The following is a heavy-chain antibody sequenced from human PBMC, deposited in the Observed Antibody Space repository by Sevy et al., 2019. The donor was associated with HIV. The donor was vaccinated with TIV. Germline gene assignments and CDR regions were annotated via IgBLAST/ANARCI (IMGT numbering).Heavy chain of an antibody. CDR3: ATDPFSVTTSNDYMDV. J-gene: IGHJ6*03. Sequence: QLGGPLRLSCAASGFTFSNYWMSWVRQAPGKGLEWVANIQEDGSDKYYVDSVKGRFTISRDNAKNSLYLQMNSLSAEDTAVYYCATDPFSVTTSNDYMDVWGKGTTVTVSS. D-gene: IGHD4-17*01. CDR1: GFTFSNYW. CDR2: IQEDGSDK. V-gene: IGHV3-7*01.